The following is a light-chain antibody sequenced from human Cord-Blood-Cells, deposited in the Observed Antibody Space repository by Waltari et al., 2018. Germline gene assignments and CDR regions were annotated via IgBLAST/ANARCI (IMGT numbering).Light chain of an antibody. Sequence: DIQMTQSPSTLSASLGDRVTITCRASQSISSWLAWYQQKPGKAPKLLFYDASSLERGVPSRCGGSGARTEFTLTISRLQPDDFATYYCQQYNSYWTFGQGTKVEIK. V-gene: IGKV1-5*01. CDR1: QSISSW. J-gene: IGKJ1*01. CDR2: DAS. CDR3: QQYNSYWT.